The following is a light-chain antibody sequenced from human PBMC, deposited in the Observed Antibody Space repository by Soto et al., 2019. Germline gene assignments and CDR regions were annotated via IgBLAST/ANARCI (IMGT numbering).Light chain of an antibody. CDR3: QQHSNSPWT. CDR2: AVS. CDR1: QTISNNY. V-gene: IGKV3-20*01. Sequence: EIVLTQSPGTLTLSPGESAALSCRASQTISNNYLVWYRQKPGQAPRLLIYAVSSRAAGIPDRFSGSASGTDFALTSAILEPEDSAVYYCQQHSNSPWTFGQGTRVEI. J-gene: IGKJ1*01.